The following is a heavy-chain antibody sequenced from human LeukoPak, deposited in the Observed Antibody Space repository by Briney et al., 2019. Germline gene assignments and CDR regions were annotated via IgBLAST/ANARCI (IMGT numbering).Heavy chain of an antibody. D-gene: IGHD3-9*01. Sequence: SETLSLTCTVSGGSISSGGYYWSWIRQHPGKGLEWIGYIYYSGSTYYNPSLKSRVTISVDTSKNQFSLKLSSVTAADTAVYYCARDLIGQDAFDIWGQGTVVTVSS. J-gene: IGHJ3*02. CDR3: ARDLIGQDAFDI. V-gene: IGHV4-31*03. CDR2: IYYSGST. CDR1: GGSISSGGYY.